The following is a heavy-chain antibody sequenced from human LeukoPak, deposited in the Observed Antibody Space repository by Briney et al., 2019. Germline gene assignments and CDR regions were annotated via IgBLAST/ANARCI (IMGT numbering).Heavy chain of an antibody. CDR3: ARVSIAARPLPGY. Sequence: ASVKVSCKASGYTFTCYYMHWVRQAPGQGLEWMGRINPNSGGTNYAQKFQGRVTMTRDTSISTAYMELSRLRSDDTAVYYCARVSIAARPLPGYWGQGTLVTVSS. V-gene: IGHV1-2*06. CDR1: GYTFTCYY. CDR2: INPNSGGT. D-gene: IGHD6-6*01. J-gene: IGHJ4*02.